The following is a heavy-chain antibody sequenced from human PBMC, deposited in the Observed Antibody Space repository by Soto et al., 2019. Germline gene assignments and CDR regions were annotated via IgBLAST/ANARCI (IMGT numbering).Heavy chain of an antibody. Sequence: GGSLRLSCSASGFTFRTYTMHWVRQAPGKGLEYVSTINSNGGSTYYADSVKARFTISRDNSKNTLYLQMSSLRTEDTALYYCVKSKNYYDSSGPFDYWGQGTLVTGSS. J-gene: IGHJ4*02. D-gene: IGHD3-22*01. CDR3: VKSKNYYDSSGPFDY. V-gene: IGHV3-64D*06. CDR1: GFTFRTYT. CDR2: INSNGGST.